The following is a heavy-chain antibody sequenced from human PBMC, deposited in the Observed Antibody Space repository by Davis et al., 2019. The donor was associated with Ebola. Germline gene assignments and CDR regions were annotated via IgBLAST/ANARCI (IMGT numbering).Heavy chain of an antibody. J-gene: IGHJ4*02. Sequence: LRLSCAVYGGSFSDYYWSWIRQPPGKGLEWIGEINHSGSTNYSPSLKSRVTISIDTSKNQFSLRLNSVAAADTAVYYCARGDFRGNERDYWGQGTLVTVSS. CDR1: GGSFSDYY. CDR3: ARGDFRGNERDY. D-gene: IGHD4-23*01. V-gene: IGHV4-34*01. CDR2: INHSGST.